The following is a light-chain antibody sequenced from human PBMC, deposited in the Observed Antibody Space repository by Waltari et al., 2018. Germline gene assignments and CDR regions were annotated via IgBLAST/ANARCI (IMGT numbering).Light chain of an antibody. Sequence: DIQMTQSPSSLSASVGDSITITCRASQGIDNYLALFQQKPGKAPQSLIYPASTLQSGVPSKFCGSGFGTDFTLTINGLQPEDFATYFCQQYDSYPHTFGQGTRLEVK. CDR3: QQYDSYPHT. J-gene: IGKJ2*01. CDR2: PAS. V-gene: IGKV1-16*02. CDR1: QGIDNY.